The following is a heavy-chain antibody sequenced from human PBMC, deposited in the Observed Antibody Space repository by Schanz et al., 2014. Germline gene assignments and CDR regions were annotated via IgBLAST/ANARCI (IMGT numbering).Heavy chain of an antibody. V-gene: IGHV3-48*02. Sequence: EVQLVASGGGLVQPGGSLRLSCAASGITFSSHSFNWVRQAPGKGLEWISYITYNGGTIYYADSVKGRFTISRDNAKNSLYLEMNSLRDEDAGLYFCTRGGSGSHYRLDYWGQGTLVTVSS. CDR2: ITYNGGTI. CDR1: GITFSSHS. D-gene: IGHD1-26*01. J-gene: IGHJ4*02. CDR3: TRGGSGSHYRLDY.